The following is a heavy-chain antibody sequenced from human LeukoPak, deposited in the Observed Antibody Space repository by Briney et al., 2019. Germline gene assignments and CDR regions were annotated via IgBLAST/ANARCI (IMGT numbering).Heavy chain of an antibody. CDR2: ISSGGTT. CDR1: GFTVSGNY. V-gene: IGHV3-66*01. D-gene: IGHD3-10*01. CDR3: ARVSGVFVP. J-gene: IGHJ5*02. Sequence: PGGSLRLSCAVSGFTVSGNYMNWVRQAPGKGLEWVSMISSGGTTYHADSVKGRFTISRDNAKNSLYLQMNSLRAEDTAVYYCARVSGVFVPWGQGTLVTVSS.